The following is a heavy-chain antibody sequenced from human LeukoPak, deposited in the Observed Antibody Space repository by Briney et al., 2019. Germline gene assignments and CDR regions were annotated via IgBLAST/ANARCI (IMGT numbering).Heavy chain of an antibody. V-gene: IGHV3-53*01. D-gene: IGHD2-8*01. CDR1: GFTVSSNY. CDR3: ARTTNGRAPFDY. CDR2: IYSGGST. J-gene: IGHJ4*02. Sequence: GGSLRLSCAASGFTVSSNYMSWVRQAPGKGLEWVSVIYSGGSTYYADSVKGRFTISRDNAKNSLYLQMNSLRAEDTAVYYCARTTNGRAPFDYWGQGTLVTVSS.